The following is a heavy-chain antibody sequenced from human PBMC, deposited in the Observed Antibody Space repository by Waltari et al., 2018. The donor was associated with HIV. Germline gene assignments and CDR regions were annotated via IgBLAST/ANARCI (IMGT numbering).Heavy chain of an antibody. Sequence: EVQLVESGGGLIETGGSLSLSCAASGFTVSSNYRSWVRQAPGKGLECVSVIYSGGSRYYADSVKGRFTISRDNSKNTVSLHMNSLRAEDTAVYYCARDPRSSGYYGVDVWGQGTAVTVSS. CDR3: ARDPRSSGYYGVDV. V-gene: IGHV3-53*01. J-gene: IGHJ6*02. CDR2: IYSGGSR. D-gene: IGHD1-26*01. CDR1: GFTVSSNY.